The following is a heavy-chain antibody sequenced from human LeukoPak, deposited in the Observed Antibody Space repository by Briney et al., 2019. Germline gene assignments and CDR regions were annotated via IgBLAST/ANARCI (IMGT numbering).Heavy chain of an antibody. V-gene: IGHV1-2*02. CDR3: ARVRSGNYDSSGHYDY. CDR2: INPNSGGT. D-gene: IGHD3-22*01. CDR1: GYTFTGYY. Sequence: ASVKVSCKASGYTFTGYYMHWVRQAPGQGLEWMGWINPNSGGTNYAQKFQGRVTMTRDTSISTAYMELSRLRSDDTAVYYCARVRSGNYDSSGHYDYWGQGTLVTVSS. J-gene: IGHJ4*02.